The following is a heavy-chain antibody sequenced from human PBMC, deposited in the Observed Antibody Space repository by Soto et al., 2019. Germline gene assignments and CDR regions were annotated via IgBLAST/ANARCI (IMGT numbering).Heavy chain of an antibody. CDR3: ARESEDLTSNFDY. J-gene: IGHJ4*02. Sequence: GGSLRLSCAASGFTFTRYSMNWVRQAPGKGLEWVSSISSTTNYIYYGDSMKGRFTTSRDNAKNSLYLEMNSLRAEDTAVYYCARESEDLTSNFDYWGQGTLVTVSS. V-gene: IGHV3-21*06. CDR2: ISSTTNYI. CDR1: GFTFTRYS.